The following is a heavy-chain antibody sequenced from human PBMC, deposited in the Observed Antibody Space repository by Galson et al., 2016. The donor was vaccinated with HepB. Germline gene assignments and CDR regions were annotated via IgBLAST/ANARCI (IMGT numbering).Heavy chain of an antibody. CDR3: ARDEGREGGFGP. Sequence: SETLSLTCTVSGGSISDYRWSWIRQTPGKGLAWVGYIHYTGGTHYNPSLKSRVTISFDTSKNQVSLKLTSVTASDTAVYFCARDEGREGGFGPWGQGTLVTGSS. D-gene: IGHD1-26*01. CDR1: GGSISDYR. V-gene: IGHV4-59*01. CDR2: IHYTGGT. J-gene: IGHJ5*02.